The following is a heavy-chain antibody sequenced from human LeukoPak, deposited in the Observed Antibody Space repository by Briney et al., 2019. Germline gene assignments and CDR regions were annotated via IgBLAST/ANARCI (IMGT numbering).Heavy chain of an antibody. V-gene: IGHV3-72*01. J-gene: IGHJ4*02. CDR1: GFTFSRHY. D-gene: IGHD3-10*01. CDR3: GDLGSAGTDH. CDR2: IRNKADGYTT. Sequence: GGSLRLSCAASGFTFSRHYMDWVRQSPGQGREWVGLIRNKADGYTTIYAASVKGRFTISRDDSKNSVNLQMDSLKTEDTAVYYCGDLGSAGTDHWGQGTLVTVSS.